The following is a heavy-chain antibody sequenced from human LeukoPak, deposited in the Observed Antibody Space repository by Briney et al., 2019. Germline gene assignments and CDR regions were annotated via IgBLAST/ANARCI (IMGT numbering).Heavy chain of an antibody. CDR2: ITSRGDFT. CDR3: AKDRPNYYGSEGHYYRRDGDS. J-gene: IGHJ5*01. V-gene: IGHV3-23*01. Sequence: GGSLRLSCAASGFPFSRLAMTWVRQPPGKGLEWVSSITSRGDFTFYADSVKGRFTISRDNFNNTLYLQMSSLRAEDTAIYYCAKDRPNYYGSEGHYYRRDGDSWGQGTLVTVSS. CDR1: GFPFSRLA. D-gene: IGHD3-10*01.